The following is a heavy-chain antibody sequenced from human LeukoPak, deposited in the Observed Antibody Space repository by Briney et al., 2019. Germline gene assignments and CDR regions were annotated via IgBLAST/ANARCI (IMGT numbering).Heavy chain of an antibody. D-gene: IGHD4-23*01. CDR1: GYTFTSYG. V-gene: IGHV1-18*01. J-gene: IGHJ5*02. CDR3: ARDRNGGNSGGWFDP. CDR2: ISAYNGNT. Sequence: ASVKVSCKASGYTFTSYGISWVRQAPGQGLEWMGWISAYNGNTNYARKLQGRVTMTTDTSTSTAYMELRSLRSDDTAVYYCARDRNGGNSGGWFDPWGQGTLVTVSS.